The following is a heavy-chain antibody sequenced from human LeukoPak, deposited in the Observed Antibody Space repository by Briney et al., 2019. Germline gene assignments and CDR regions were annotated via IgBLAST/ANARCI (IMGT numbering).Heavy chain of an antibody. V-gene: IGHV3-15*01. J-gene: IGHJ4*02. CDR2: IKSRTDGGTT. D-gene: IGHD3-22*01. CDR3: TRDPQYYYDNSGYYYVDDY. Sequence: GGSLRLSCAASGFTFTNAWMSWVRQAPGKGLECVGRIKSRTDGGTTDYAAAVKGRFTIARDDSKNTLDLQMNSLKTEDTAVYYCTRDPQYYYDNSGYYYVDDYWGQGALVTVSS. CDR1: GFTFTNAW.